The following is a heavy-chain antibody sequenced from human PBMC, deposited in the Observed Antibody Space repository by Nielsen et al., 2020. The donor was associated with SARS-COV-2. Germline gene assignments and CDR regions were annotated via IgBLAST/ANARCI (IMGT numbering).Heavy chain of an antibody. J-gene: IGHJ4*02. Sequence: GESLKISCATSGFTFSSHALHWVRQAPGKGLQWMAIISHDGTEHYADSVKGRFTISRDNSKNTVYLQMNSLKLEDTAVYFCARKTIDHTSSFFDYWGQGTLVTVSS. CDR1: GFTFSSHA. D-gene: IGHD2-2*01. CDR2: ISHDGTE. V-gene: IGHV3-30*04. CDR3: ARKTIDHTSSFFDY.